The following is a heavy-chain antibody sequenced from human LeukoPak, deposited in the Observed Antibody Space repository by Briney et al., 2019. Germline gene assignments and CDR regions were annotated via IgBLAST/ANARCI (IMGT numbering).Heavy chain of an antibody. V-gene: IGHV4-4*07. CDR3: ARGVTGTTNKKTWFAP. Sequence: SETLSLTCTVSGGSISSYYWSWIRQPAGKGLEWIGRIYTSGSTNYNPSLKSRVTTSVDTSKNQFSLKLSSVTAADTAVYYCARGVTGTTNKKTWFAPWGQGTLVTVSS. D-gene: IGHD1-7*01. CDR2: IYTSGST. J-gene: IGHJ5*02. CDR1: GGSISSYY.